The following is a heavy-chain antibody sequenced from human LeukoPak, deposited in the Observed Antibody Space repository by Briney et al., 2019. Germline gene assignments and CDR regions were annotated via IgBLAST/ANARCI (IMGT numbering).Heavy chain of an antibody. J-gene: IGHJ4*02. D-gene: IGHD2-2*01. CDR1: GGSFSGYY. Sequence: SETLSLTCAVYGGSFSGYYWSWIRQPPGKGLEWIGEINHSGSTNYNPSLKSRVTISVDTSKNQFSLKLSSVTAADTAVYYCARGTPVPVGLTVTPTSYYFDYGGQGTLSPSPQ. CDR3: ARGTPVPVGLTVTPTSYYFDY. CDR2: INHSGST. V-gene: IGHV4-34*01.